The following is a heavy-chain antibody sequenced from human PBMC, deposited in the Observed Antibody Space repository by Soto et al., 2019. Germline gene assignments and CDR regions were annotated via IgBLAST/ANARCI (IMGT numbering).Heavy chain of an antibody. V-gene: IGHV3-23*01. CDR3: AKNMITFGGFIVLGDYFDY. CDR2: ISGSGDNT. D-gene: IGHD3-16*02. CDR1: GFTFTTYA. J-gene: IGHJ4*02. Sequence: GGSLRLSCAASGFTFTTYAMSWVRQAPGKGLEWVSAISGSGDNTYYADSVKGRFTISRDNSKTTLSLQMNSLTAEDTAVYYCAKNMITFGGFIVLGDYFDYWGQGTLVTVSS.